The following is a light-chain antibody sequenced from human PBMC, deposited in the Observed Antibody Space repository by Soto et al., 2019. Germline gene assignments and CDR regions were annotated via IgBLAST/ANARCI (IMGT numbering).Light chain of an antibody. V-gene: IGLV1-40*01. CDR2: GNS. J-gene: IGLJ1*01. CDR3: QSYDSSLSGYV. CDR1: SSNIGAGYD. Sequence: QSALTQPPSVSGAPGQRVTISRTGSSSNIGAGYDVHWYQQLPGTAPKLLIYGNSNRPSGVPDRFSGSKSGTSASLAITGLQAEHEADYYCQSYDSSLSGYVFGTGTKVTVL.